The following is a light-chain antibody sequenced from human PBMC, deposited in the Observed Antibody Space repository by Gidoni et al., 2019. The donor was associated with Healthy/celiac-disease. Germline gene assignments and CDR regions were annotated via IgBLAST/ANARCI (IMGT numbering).Light chain of an antibody. CDR2: GAS. Sequence: EVLMTQSRALPSAPPGRAAPLSRTRQQGISSNLAWYQQKPGQAPRLLIYGASTRATGIPARFSGSGSGTDFTLTISSLQSEDFAVYYCQQYNSSPPSFGRGTKVEIK. CDR1: QGISSN. J-gene: IGKJ4*01. CDR3: QQYNSSPPS. V-gene: IGKV3-15*01.